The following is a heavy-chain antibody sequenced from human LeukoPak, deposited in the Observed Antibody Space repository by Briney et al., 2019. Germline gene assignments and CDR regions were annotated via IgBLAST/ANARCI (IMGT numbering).Heavy chain of an antibody. CDR1: GFTFSSYA. CDR3: AREITFGGVIVYNWFDP. V-gene: IGHV3-30*01. Sequence: GRSLRLSCAASGFTFSSYAMHWVRQAPDKGLEWVAVISYDGSNKYYADSVKGRFTISRDNSKNTLYLQMNSLRSEDTAVYYCAREITFGGVIVYNWFDPWGQGTLVTVSS. CDR2: ISYDGSNK. D-gene: IGHD3-16*02. J-gene: IGHJ5*02.